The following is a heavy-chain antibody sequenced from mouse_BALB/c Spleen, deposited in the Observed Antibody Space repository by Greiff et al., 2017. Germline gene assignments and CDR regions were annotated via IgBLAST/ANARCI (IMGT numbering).Heavy chain of an antibody. Sequence: LVESGAELVRPGTSVKVSCKASGYAFTNYLIEWVKQRPGQGLEWIGVINPGSGGTNFNEKFKGKATLTADKSSSTAYMQLSSLTSDDSAVYFCARISGTGAYWGQGTLVTVSA. CDR2: INPGSGGT. D-gene: IGHD4-1*01. CDR1: GYAFTNYL. CDR3: ARISGTGAY. V-gene: IGHV1-54*01. J-gene: IGHJ3*01.